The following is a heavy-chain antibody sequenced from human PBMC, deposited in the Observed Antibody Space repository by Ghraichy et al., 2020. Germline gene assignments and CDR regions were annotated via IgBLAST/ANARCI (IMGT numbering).Heavy chain of an antibody. Sequence: ESLNISCTVSGGSISSYYWSWIRQPPGKGLEWIGYIYYSGSTNYNPSLKSRVTISVDTSKNQFSLKLSSVTAADTAVYYCARRLPPQWLVQHDAFDIWGQGTMVTVSS. D-gene: IGHD6-19*01. CDR1: GGSISSYY. J-gene: IGHJ3*02. CDR3: ARRLPPQWLVQHDAFDI. CDR2: IYYSGST. V-gene: IGHV4-59*08.